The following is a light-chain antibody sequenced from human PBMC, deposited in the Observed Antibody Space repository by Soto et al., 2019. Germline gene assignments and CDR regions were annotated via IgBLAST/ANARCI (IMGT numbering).Light chain of an antibody. CDR1: STRSSW. V-gene: IGKV1-5*03. CDR2: KAS. J-gene: IGKJ1*01. Sequence: DIQMTQSPSTLSGSVGDRVTIPCLAKSTRSSWLAWYQQKPGKAPKLLIYKASTLKSGVPSRFSGSGSGTEFTLTISSLQPDDFATYYCQHYNSYSEAFGRGTKVDIK. CDR3: QHYNSYSEA.